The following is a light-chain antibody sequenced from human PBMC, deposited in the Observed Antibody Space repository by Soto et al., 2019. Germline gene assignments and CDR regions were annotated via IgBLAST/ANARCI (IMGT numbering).Light chain of an antibody. Sequence: SYVLTQPPSVSVAPGQTARITCGGDNIGSKHVHWYQQKPGQAPILVISDDSDRPSGIPERFSGSNFGNTATLTISRVEAGDEADYSCQVWDSSRDQGVFGGGTKLTVL. J-gene: IGLJ3*02. CDR2: DDS. CDR3: QVWDSSRDQGV. V-gene: IGLV3-21*02. CDR1: NIGSKH.